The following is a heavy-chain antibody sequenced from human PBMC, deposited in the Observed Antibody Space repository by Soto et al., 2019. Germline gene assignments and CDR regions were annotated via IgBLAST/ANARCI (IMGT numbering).Heavy chain of an antibody. CDR1: GYTFTSYG. CDR3: TRGGRYFDR. CDR2: ISAKHGNT. Sequence: ASVKVSCKASGYTFTSYGIDWVRQAPGQGLEWMGWISAKHGNTHYAQKLQGRVTMTTDTSTSTAYMELRSLTSDDTAVYYCTRGGRYFDRWGQGSLVTVSS. D-gene: IGHD3-9*01. J-gene: IGHJ4*02. V-gene: IGHV1-18*01.